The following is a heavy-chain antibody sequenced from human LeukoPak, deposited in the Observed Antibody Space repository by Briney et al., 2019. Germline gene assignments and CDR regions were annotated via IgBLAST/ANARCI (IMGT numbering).Heavy chain of an antibody. CDR1: GYSFTSYW. J-gene: IGHJ4*02. D-gene: IGHD5-12*01. CDR3: ARPERQPYGGYDY. Sequence: GESLKISCKGSGYSFTSYWIGWVRQLPGKGLEWMGIIYPGDSDTRYSPSFQGQVTISADKSISTAYLQWSSLKASDTAMYYCARPERQPYGGYDYWGQGTLVTVSS. V-gene: IGHV5-51*01. CDR2: IYPGDSDT.